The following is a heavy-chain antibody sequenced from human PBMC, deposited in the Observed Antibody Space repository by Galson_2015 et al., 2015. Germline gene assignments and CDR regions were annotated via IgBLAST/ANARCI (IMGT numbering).Heavy chain of an antibody. CDR3: AKTQFNYYDSSGYYSDWYFDL. Sequence: SLRLSCAASGFTFSSYAMSWVRQAPGKGLEWVSAISGSGGSTYYADSVKGRFTISRDNSKNTLYLQMNSLRAEDTAVYYCAKTQFNYYDSSGYYSDWYFDLWGRGTLVTVSS. CDR2: ISGSGGST. CDR1: GFTFSSYA. V-gene: IGHV3-23*01. J-gene: IGHJ2*01. D-gene: IGHD3-22*01.